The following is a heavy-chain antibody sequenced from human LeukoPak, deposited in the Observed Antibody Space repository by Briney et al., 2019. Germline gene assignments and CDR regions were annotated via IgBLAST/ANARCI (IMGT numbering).Heavy chain of an antibody. CDR1: GFTFSSYA. V-gene: IGHV3-23*01. CDR3: AKTIQWPYYFDY. CDR2: ITGGGGST. Sequence: GGSLRLSCAASGFTFSSYAMSWVRQAPGKGLEWVSAITGGGGSTYYADSVKGRFTISRDNFKNALYLQMNSLRAEDTAVYYCAKTIQWPYYFDYWGQGTLVTVSS. J-gene: IGHJ4*02. D-gene: IGHD6-19*01.